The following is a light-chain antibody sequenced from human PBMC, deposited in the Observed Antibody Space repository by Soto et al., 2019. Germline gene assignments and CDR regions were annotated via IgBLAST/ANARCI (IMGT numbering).Light chain of an antibody. CDR2: AAS. CDR1: QSISSY. J-gene: IGKJ1*01. CDR3: LQFYNFSWT. V-gene: IGKV1-39*01. Sequence: DIQMTQSSSSLSASVGDRVTITCRASQSISSYLNWYQQKPGKAPKLLIYAASSLQSGVPSRFSGSGSGTDFTLTISSLQPEDFATYYCLQFYNFSWTFGQGTKVDIK.